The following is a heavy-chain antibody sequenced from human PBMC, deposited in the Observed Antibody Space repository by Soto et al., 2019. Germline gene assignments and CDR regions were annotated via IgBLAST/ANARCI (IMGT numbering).Heavy chain of an antibody. D-gene: IGHD2-2*01. CDR2: IHHTGNI. CDR1: GGSISTNNW. J-gene: IGHJ4*02. CDR3: ARDTGAGTYQGFDY. V-gene: IGHV4-4*02. Sequence: QGELQESGPGLVKLSGTLSRTCVVSGGSISTNNWWHWVRQTPGKGLEWIGEIHHTGNINYSPSLKSRVTMSIDESKNNFSLSLTTVTDADTALYYCARDTGAGTYQGFDYWGQGTLVTVSS.